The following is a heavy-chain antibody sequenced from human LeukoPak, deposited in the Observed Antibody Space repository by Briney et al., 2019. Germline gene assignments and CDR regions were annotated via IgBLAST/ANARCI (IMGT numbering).Heavy chain of an antibody. CDR1: GYTFTSYG. CDR2: IIPIFGTA. D-gene: IGHD3-3*01. CDR3: ASSGYYTTEADY. Sequence: ASVKVSCKASGYTFTSYGISWVRQAPGQGLEWMGGIIPIFGTANYAQKFQGRVTITADKSTSTAYMELSSLRSEDTAVYYCASSGYYTTEADYWGQGTLVTVSS. J-gene: IGHJ4*02. V-gene: IGHV1-69*06.